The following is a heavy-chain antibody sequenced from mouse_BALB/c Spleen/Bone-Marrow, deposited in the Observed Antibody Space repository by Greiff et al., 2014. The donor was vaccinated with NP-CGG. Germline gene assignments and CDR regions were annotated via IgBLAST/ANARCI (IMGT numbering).Heavy chain of an antibody. J-gene: IGHJ3*01. V-gene: IGHV1-87*01. D-gene: IGHD4-1*01. CDR3: ARTWEFAY. CDR2: IYPGDGDT. CDR1: GYTFTSYW. Sequence: QVQLQQSGAELARPGASVKLSCKASGYTFTSYWMQWVKRRPGQGLEWIGAIYPGDGDTRYTQKFKGKATLTADKSSSTAYTQLSSLASEDSAVYYCARTWEFAYWGQGTLVTVSA.